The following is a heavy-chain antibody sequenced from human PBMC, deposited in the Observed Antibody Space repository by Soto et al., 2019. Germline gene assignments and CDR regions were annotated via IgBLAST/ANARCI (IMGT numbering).Heavy chain of an antibody. CDR3: ARDRGAAAGTSEFDY. D-gene: IGHD6-13*01. CDR1: GYTFTSYG. CDR2: ISAYNGNT. J-gene: IGHJ4*02. V-gene: IGHV1-18*01. Sequence: ASVKVSCKASGYTFTSYGFSWVRQAPGQGLEWMGWISAYNGNTNYAQKLQGRVTMTTDTSTGTAYMDLRSLRSDDTAVFYCARDRGAAAGTSEFDYWGQGTLVTVSS.